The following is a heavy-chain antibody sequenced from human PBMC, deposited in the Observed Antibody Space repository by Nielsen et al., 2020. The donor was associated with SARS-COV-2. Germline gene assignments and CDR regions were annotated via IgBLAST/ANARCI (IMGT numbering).Heavy chain of an antibody. CDR1: GYTLTELS. CDR3: AKDLYSSSWPRTDYYYYYGMDV. V-gene: IGHV1-24*01. D-gene: IGHD6-13*01. J-gene: IGHJ6*02. Sequence: ASVKVSCKVSGYTLTELSMHWVRQAPGKGLEWMGGFDPEDGETIYAQKFQGRVTMTEDTSTDTAYMELSSLRAEDTALYYCAKDLYSSSWPRTDYYYYYGMDVWGQGTTVTVSS. CDR2: FDPEDGET.